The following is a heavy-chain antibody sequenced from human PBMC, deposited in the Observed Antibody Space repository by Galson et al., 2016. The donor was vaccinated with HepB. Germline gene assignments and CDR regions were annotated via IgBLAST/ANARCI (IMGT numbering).Heavy chain of an antibody. J-gene: IGHJ2*01. CDR2: IYYSGST. Sequence: ETLSLTCTVSGGSISSYYWSWIRQPPGKGLEWIGFIYYSGSTNYNPSLKSRVTISVDTSKNQVSLKLSSVTAADTAVYYWARVPPDTASGFFDLWGRGTLVTVSS. V-gene: IGHV4-59*01. CDR3: ARVPPDTASGFFDL. CDR1: GGSISSYY. D-gene: IGHD5-18*01.